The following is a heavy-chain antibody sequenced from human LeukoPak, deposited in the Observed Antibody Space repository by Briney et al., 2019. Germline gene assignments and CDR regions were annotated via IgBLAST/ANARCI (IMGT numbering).Heavy chain of an antibody. CDR2: INPNSGGT. V-gene: IGHV1-2*02. CDR3: ARDREYCSNSSCYDVPPDY. CDR1: GYTFTGYY. Sequence: ASVKVSCKASGYTFTGYYMHWVRQAPGQGLGWMGWINPNSGGTNYAQKFQGRVTMTRDTSISTAYMQLSSLRSDDTAVYYCARDREYCSNSSCYDVPPDYWGQGTLVTVSS. D-gene: IGHD2-2*01. J-gene: IGHJ4*02.